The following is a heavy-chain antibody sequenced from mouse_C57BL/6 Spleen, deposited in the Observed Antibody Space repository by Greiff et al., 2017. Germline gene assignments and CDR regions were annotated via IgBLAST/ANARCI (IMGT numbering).Heavy chain of an antibody. CDR1: GYTFTDYE. J-gene: IGHJ2*01. CDR2: IDPETGGT. CDR3: TRWGVTTYYFDY. D-gene: IGHD2-5*01. V-gene: IGHV1-15*01. Sequence: QVQLQQSGAELVRPGASVTLSCKASGYTFTDYEMHWVKQTPVHGLEWIGAIDPETGGTAYNQKFKGKAILTADKSSSTAYMELRSLTSEDSAVYFWTRWGVTTYYFDYWGQGTTLTVSS.